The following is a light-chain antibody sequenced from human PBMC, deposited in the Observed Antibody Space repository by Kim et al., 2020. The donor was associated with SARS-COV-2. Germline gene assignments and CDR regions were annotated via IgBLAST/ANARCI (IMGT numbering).Light chain of an antibody. V-gene: IGKV1-39*01. J-gene: IGKJ5*01. CDR3: QQGYSSPQIT. Sequence: SVGDRVFITCRRSQSISTHLNWYRQKPRKAPALLIYAASTLQTGVPSRFSGSGSGTEFTLTIRALQPGDSATYFCQQGYSSPQITFGQGTRLEIK. CDR1: QSISTH. CDR2: AAS.